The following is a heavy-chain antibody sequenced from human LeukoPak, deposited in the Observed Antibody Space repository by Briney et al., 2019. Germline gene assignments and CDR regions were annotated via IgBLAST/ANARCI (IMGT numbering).Heavy chain of an antibody. CDR3: AREYSSSSGRLFDY. D-gene: IGHD6-6*01. J-gene: IGHJ4*02. CDR2: INPKSGGT. CDR1: GYTFTGYY. V-gene: IGHV1-2*02. Sequence: ASVKVSCKASGYTFTGYYVHWVRQAPGQGLDWMGWINPKSGGTNYAQKFQGRVTMTRDTSICTAYMELSGLRSDDTAVYYCAREYSSSSGRLFDYWGPGTLVTVSS.